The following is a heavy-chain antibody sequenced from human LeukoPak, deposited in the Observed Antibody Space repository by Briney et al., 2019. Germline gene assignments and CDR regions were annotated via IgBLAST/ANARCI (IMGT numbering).Heavy chain of an antibody. Sequence: PSETLSLTCTVSGGSISSYYWSWIRQPPGKGLEWIGYIYYSGSTNYNPSLKSRVTISVDTSKNQLSLKLSSVTAADTAVYYCARDRGTGIDYWGQGTLVTVSS. CDR2: IYYSGST. V-gene: IGHV4-59*01. CDR1: GGSISSYY. J-gene: IGHJ4*02. D-gene: IGHD3/OR15-3a*01. CDR3: ARDRGTGIDY.